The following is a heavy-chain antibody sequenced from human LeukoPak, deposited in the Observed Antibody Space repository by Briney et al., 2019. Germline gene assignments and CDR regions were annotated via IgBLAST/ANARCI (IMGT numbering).Heavy chain of an antibody. V-gene: IGHV4-59*12. J-gene: IGHJ3*02. Sequence: PSETLSLTCTVSGGSISSYYWSWIRQPPGKGLEWIGYIYYSGSTNYNPSLKSRVTISVDTSKNQFSLKLSSVTAADTAVYYCARYLSGNYDYVWGSYRYNDAFDIWGQGTMVTVSS. CDR1: GGSISSYY. CDR3: ARYLSGNYDYVWGSYRYNDAFDI. D-gene: IGHD3-16*02. CDR2: IYYSGST.